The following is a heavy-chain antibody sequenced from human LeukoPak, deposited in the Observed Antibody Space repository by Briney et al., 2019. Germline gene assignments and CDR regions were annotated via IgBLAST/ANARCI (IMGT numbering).Heavy chain of an antibody. V-gene: IGHV4-61*02. CDR2: IYTSGST. CDR3: ARDFDYYYDSSGYPD. CDR1: GGSISSGSYY. J-gene: IGHJ4*02. Sequence: SQTLSLTCTVSGGSISSGSYYWSWIRQPAGKGLEWIGRIYTSGSTNYNPSLKSRVTISVDTSKNQFSLKLSSVTAADTAVYYCARDFDYYYDSSGYPDWGQGTLVTVSS. D-gene: IGHD3-22*01.